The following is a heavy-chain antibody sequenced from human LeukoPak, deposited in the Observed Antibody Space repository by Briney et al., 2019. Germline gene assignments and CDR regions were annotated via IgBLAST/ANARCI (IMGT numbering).Heavy chain of an antibody. CDR2: IYYSGST. CDR3: ARGLIAVRSFDY. J-gene: IGHJ4*02. V-gene: IGHV4-59*08. D-gene: IGHD6-19*01. CDR1: GGSISSYY. Sequence: PSETLSLTCTVSGGSISSYYWSWIRQPPGKGLEWIGYIYYSGSTNYNPSLKSRVTISVDTSKNQFSLKLSSVTAADTAVYYCARGLIAVRSFDYWGQGTLVTVSS.